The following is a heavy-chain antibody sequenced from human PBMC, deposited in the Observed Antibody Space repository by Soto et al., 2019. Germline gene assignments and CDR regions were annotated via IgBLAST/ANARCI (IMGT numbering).Heavy chain of an antibody. CDR3: AHSGSGYDYEVIDY. CDR1: GFSLSTSGVG. J-gene: IGHJ4*02. Sequence: QITLKESGPTLVKPTQTLTLTCTFSGFSLSTSGVGVGWIRQPPGKALEWLALIYWDDYKRYSPSLKSRLTITKDTSKNQVVLTMTNMDPVDTATYYCAHSGSGYDYEVIDYWGQGTLVTVSS. V-gene: IGHV2-5*02. CDR2: IYWDDYK. D-gene: IGHD5-12*01.